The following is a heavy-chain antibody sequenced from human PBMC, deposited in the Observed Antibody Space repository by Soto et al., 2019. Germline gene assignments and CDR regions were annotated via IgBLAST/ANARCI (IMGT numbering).Heavy chain of an antibody. J-gene: IGHJ4*02. Sequence: PSETLSLTCAVSGGSISSGGYSWSWIRQPPGKGLEWIGYIYHSGSTYYNPSLKSRVTISVDRSKNQFSLKLSSVTAADTAVYYCVRSPYYYDSSGYYDYWGQGTLVTVSS. CDR3: VRSPYYYDSSGYYDY. V-gene: IGHV4-30-2*01. D-gene: IGHD3-22*01. CDR2: IYHSGST. CDR1: GGSISSGGYS.